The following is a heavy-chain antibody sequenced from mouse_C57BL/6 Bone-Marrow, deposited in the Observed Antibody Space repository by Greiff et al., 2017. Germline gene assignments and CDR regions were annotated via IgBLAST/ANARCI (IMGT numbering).Heavy chain of an antibody. CDR2: IDPNSGGT. D-gene: IGHD2-3*01. CDR3: ARRWLLRPSYWYFEV. J-gene: IGHJ1*03. CDR1: GYTFTSYW. Sequence: VQLQQSGAELVKPGASVKLSCKASGYTFTSYWMHWVKQRPGRGLEWIGRIDPNSGGTKYNEKFKSKATLTVDKPSSTAYMQLSSLTSEDSAVYYCARRWLLRPSYWYFEVWGTGTTVTVSS. V-gene: IGHV1-72*01.